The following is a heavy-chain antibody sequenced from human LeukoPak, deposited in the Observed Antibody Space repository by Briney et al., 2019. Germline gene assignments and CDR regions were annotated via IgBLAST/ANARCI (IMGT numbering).Heavy chain of an antibody. CDR2: ISGSGSGGST. CDR3: ARAGNIRFDY. CDR1: GFTFNNFA. J-gene: IGHJ4*02. Sequence: GGSLRLSCAASGFTFNNFAMSRVRQAPGKGLEWVSGISGSGSGGSTYYADSVKGRFTISRDNSKNTLYLQMNSLRAEDTAVYYCARAGNIRFDYWGQGTLVTVSS. D-gene: IGHD1/OR15-1a*01. V-gene: IGHV3-23*01.